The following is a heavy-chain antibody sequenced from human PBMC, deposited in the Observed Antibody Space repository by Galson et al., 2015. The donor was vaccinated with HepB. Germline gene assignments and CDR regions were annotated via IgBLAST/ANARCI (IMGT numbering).Heavy chain of an antibody. D-gene: IGHD2/OR15-2a*01. J-gene: IGHJ4*02. CDR1: EFTFNTYA. Sequence: SLRLSCAASEFTFNTYAMSWVRQALGKGLEWVSGISGSADNTAYADSVKGRFTISRDNSKNTLYLQMNSLRADDTALYYCAKGPCIYGPFDYWGQGTLVTVSS. CDR3: AKGPCIYGPFDY. V-gene: IGHV3-23*01. CDR2: ISGSADNT.